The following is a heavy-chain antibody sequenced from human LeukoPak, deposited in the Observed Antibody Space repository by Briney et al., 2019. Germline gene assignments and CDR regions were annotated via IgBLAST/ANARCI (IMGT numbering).Heavy chain of an antibody. CDR1: GFTFSSYD. CDR2: IGTAGHT. D-gene: IGHD3-10*01. V-gene: IGHV3-13*01. J-gene: IGHJ3*02. Sequence: GGSLSLSCAASGFTFSSYDMQWVRHATGRGLEWVSNIGTAGHTYYPVSVKGRFTISIENPKNSLYLQMNSLRAGDTAVYYCARGPLGGSYYRGDAFDIWGQGTMVTVSS. CDR3: ARGPLGGSYYRGDAFDI.